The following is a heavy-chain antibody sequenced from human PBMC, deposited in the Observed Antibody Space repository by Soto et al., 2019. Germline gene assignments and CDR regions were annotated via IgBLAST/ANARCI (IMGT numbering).Heavy chain of an antibody. D-gene: IGHD3-22*01. J-gene: IGHJ4*02. CDR3: ARGYSDSSGYSVFDY. Sequence: SVKVSCKASGGTFSSYAISWVRQAPGQGLEWMGGIIPIFGTANYAQKFQGRVTITADESTSTAYMELSSLRSEDTAVYYCARGYSDSSGYSVFDYWGQGTLVTVSS. CDR2: IIPIFGTA. V-gene: IGHV1-69*13. CDR1: GGTFSSYA.